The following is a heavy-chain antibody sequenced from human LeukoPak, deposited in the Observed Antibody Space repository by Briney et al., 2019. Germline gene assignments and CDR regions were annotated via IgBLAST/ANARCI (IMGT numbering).Heavy chain of an antibody. CDR2: ISWDGGST. CDR1: GFTFDDYA. V-gene: IGHV3-43D*03. J-gene: IGHJ4*02. CDR3: AKGTNSWHEFDY. Sequence: PGGSLRLSCEASGFTFDDYAMHWVRQAPGKGLEWVSLISWDGGSTYYADSVKGRFTISRDNSNSSLYLQMNSLRAEDTALYYCAKGTNSWHEFDYWGQGTLVTVSS. D-gene: IGHD6-13*01.